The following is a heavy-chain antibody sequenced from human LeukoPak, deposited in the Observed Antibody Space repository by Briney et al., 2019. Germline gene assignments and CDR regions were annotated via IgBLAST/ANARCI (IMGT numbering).Heavy chain of an antibody. V-gene: IGHV4-38-2*02. D-gene: IGHD6-13*01. CDR2: IYHSGST. CDR3: ARHFAPGHSSSWYLLLWDYYGMDV. CDR1: GYSISSGYY. Sequence: SETLSLTCTVSGYSISSGYYWGWIRQPPGKGLEWIGSIYHSGSTYYNPSLKSRVTISVDTSKNQFSLKLSSVTAADTAVYYCARHFAPGHSSSWYLLLWDYYGMDVWGQGTTVTVSS. J-gene: IGHJ6*02.